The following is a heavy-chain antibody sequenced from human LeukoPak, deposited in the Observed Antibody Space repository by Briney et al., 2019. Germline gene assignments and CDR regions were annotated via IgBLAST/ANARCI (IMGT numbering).Heavy chain of an antibody. CDR1: GGSISSSSYY. V-gene: IGHV4-39*02. CDR3: ARTEAFCSDTSCSNWFDP. CDR2: IYYSGTT. D-gene: IGHD2-2*01. Sequence: PSETLSLTCTVSGGSISSSSYYWGWIRQPPGKGLEWIGSIYYSGTTYYNPSLNSRVTISVDTSKNHFSLSLTSVTAADTAVYYCARTEAFCSDTSCSNWFDPWGQGTLVTVSS. J-gene: IGHJ5*02.